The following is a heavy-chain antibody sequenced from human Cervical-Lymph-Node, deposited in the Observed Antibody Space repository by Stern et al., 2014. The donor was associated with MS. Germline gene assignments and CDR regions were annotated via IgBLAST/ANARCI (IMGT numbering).Heavy chain of an antibody. CDR2: IEWDDDK. D-gene: IGHD6-13*01. Sequence: QVTLRESGPALVKPTQTLTLTCTFSGFSLTTSAMCVSWIRQPPGKALEWLALIEWDDDKYYNTSLKARLPISKDTSNTQVLLALTNLGPVDTATYYCAWCRWDSRRWYYFDYWGQGTLVTVSS. CDR3: AWCRWDSRRWYYFDY. J-gene: IGHJ4*02. CDR1: GFSLTTSAMC. V-gene: IGHV2-70*01.